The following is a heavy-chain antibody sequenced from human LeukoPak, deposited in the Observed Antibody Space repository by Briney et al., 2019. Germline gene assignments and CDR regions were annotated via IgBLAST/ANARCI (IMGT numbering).Heavy chain of an antibody. CDR3: ARVQSGSYWYFGGEQPYYFDY. Sequence: PGGSLRLSCAASGFTFSSYWMSWVRQAPGKGLEGVANIKQDGREKYYVDSVKRRFTISRDNAKNSLYLQMNSLRAEDTAVYYCARVQSGSYWYFGGEQPYYFDYWGQGTLVTVSS. J-gene: IGHJ4*02. CDR2: IKQDGREK. V-gene: IGHV3-7*04. D-gene: IGHD1-26*01. CDR1: GFTFSSYW.